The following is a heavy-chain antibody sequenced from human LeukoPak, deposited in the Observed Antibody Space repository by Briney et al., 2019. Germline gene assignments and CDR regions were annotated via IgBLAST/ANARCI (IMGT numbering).Heavy chain of an antibody. J-gene: IGHJ4*02. CDR3: AKEVDCPSDCLFFHS. D-gene: IGHD2-21*02. V-gene: IGHV3-73*01. Sequence: GGSLRLSCAASGFTFSGSSIHWVRQASGKGLEWVGLIRTKANTYATAYAASVTGRFTISRDNSRNSEFLQMNSLRPEDTALYHCAKEVDCPSDCLFFHSWGQGTLVTVSS. CDR1: GFTFSGSS. CDR2: IRTKANTYAT.